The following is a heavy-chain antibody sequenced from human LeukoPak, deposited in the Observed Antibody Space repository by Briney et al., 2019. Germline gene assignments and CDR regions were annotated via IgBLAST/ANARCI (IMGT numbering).Heavy chain of an antibody. J-gene: IGHJ4*02. CDR2: ISASGGST. Sequence: GGSLRLSCAASGFTFSTHAMSWVRQAPGKGLEWVSDISASGGSTYYADSVKGRFTVSRDNSKNTLYLQMSSLRADDTAVYYCAKGPRQQLVTRFDNWGQETLVTVSS. V-gene: IGHV3-23*01. CDR1: GFTFSTHA. CDR3: AKGPRQQLVTRFDN. D-gene: IGHD6-13*01.